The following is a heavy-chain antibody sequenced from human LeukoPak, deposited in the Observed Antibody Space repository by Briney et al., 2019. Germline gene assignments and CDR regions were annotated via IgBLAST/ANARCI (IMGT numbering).Heavy chain of an antibody. Sequence: PSQTLSLTCTVSGGSIGSGDYYWSWIRQPPGKGLEWIGYIYYSGSTYYNPSLKSRVTISVDTFKNQFSLKLSSVTAVDTAVYYCARESHNSSGWYYYYYYYMDVWGKGTTVTVSS. CDR1: GGSIGSGDYY. CDR3: ARESHNSSGWYYYYYYYMDV. D-gene: IGHD6-19*01. V-gene: IGHV4-30-4*08. CDR2: IYYSGST. J-gene: IGHJ6*03.